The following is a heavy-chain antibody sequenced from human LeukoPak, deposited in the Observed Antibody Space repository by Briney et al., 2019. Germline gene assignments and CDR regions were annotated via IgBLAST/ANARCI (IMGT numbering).Heavy chain of an antibody. CDR3: ARDKLSYYYDSSGYWDY. CDR2: INPSGGST. V-gene: IGHV1-46*01. D-gene: IGHD3-22*01. CDR1: GYTFTSYY. J-gene: IGHJ4*02. Sequence: ASVKVSCKAPGYTFTSYYMHWVRQAPGQGLEWMGIINPSGGSTSYAQKFQGRVTMTRDTSTSTVYMELSSLRSEDTAVYYCARDKLSYYYDSSGYWDYWGQGTLVTVSS.